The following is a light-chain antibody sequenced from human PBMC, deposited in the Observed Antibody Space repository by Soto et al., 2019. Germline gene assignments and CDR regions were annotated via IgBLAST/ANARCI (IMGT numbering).Light chain of an antibody. CDR2: KAS. V-gene: IGKV1-5*03. J-gene: IGKJ4*01. Sequence: IQMTQSPSTLSGSVGDRVTITCRASQTISSWLAWYQQKPGKAPKLLIYKASTLKSGVPSRFSGSGSGTEFTLTINSLQPEDFATYYCLQYSGYVPTFGGGTKVEIK. CDR3: LQYSGYVPT. CDR1: QTISSW.